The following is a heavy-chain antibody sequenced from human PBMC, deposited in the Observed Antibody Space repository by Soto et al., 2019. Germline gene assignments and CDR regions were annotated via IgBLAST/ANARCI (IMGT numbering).Heavy chain of an antibody. V-gene: IGHV5-51*01. CDR1: GYSFTSYW. J-gene: IGHJ6*02. Sequence: PGESLKISCEGSGYSFTSYWIGWVRQMPGKGLEWMGIIYPGDSDTRYSPSFQGQVTISADKSISTAYLQWSSLKASDTAMYYCALYSSSSGYYYGMDVWGQGTTVTVSS. CDR3: ALYSSSSGYYYGMDV. CDR2: IYPGDSDT. D-gene: IGHD6-6*01.